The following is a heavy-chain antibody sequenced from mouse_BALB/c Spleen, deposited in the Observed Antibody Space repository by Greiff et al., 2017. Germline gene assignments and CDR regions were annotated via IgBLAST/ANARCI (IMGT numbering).Heavy chain of an antibody. J-gene: IGHJ3*01. CDR2: ISSGGGST. Sequence: EVNVVESGGDLVKPGGSLKLSCAASGFTFSSYDMSWVRQTPEKRLEWVAYISSGGGSTYYPDIVKGRFTISRDNAKNTLYLQMSSLKSEDTAMYYCARHGEDYNFAYWGQGTLVTVSA. CDR1: GFTFSSYD. D-gene: IGHD2-4*01. V-gene: IGHV5-12-1*01. CDR3: ARHGEDYNFAY.